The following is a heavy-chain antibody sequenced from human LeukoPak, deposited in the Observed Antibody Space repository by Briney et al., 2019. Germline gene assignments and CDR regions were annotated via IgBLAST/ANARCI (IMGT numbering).Heavy chain of an antibody. D-gene: IGHD1-26*01. V-gene: IGHV3-13*01. CDR1: GFTFSSYD. CDR3: ARQNTPHGNFDY. J-gene: IGHJ4*02. CDR2: IGVAANT. Sequence: PGGPLRLSCAASGFTFSSYDMHWVRQATGKGLEWVSAIGVAANTFYSGSVKGRFTISRENAKNSLYLLMTSLRAEDTAVYYCARQNTPHGNFDYWGQGILVTVSS.